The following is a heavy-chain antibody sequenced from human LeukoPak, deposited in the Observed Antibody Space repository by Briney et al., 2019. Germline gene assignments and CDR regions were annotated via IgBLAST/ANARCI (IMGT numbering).Heavy chain of an antibody. CDR2: VSSNGDNT. J-gene: IGHJ4*02. V-gene: IGHV3-64D*06. CDR3: VRGTGY. CDR1: GFTFSTYV. Sequence: GGSLRLSCSVSGFTFSTYVMHWVRQAPGKGLEYVSAVSSNGDNTYYADSVKGRFTISRDNSKNTLHLQMSSLRADDTAVYYCVRGTGYWGQGTLVTVSS.